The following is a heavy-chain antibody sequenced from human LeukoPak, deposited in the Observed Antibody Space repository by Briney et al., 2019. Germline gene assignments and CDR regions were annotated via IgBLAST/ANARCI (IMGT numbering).Heavy chain of an antibody. Sequence: ASVKVSCKASGYTFTSYGISWVRQAPGQGLEWMGLISAYNGNTNYAQKLQGRVTMTTDTSTSTAYMELRSLRSDDTAVYYCARGGVLDIVVVPAQFDYWGQGTLVTVSS. CDR2: ISAYNGNT. CDR3: ARGGVLDIVVVPAQFDY. D-gene: IGHD2-2*01. CDR1: GYTFTSYG. V-gene: IGHV1-18*01. J-gene: IGHJ4*02.